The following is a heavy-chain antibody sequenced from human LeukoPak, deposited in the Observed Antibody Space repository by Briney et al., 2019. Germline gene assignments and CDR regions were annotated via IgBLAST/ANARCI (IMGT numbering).Heavy chain of an antibody. D-gene: IGHD3-10*01. CDR2: ISYDGSNK. V-gene: IGHV3-30*03. CDR1: GFTFSSYG. CDR3: AAFSPHYYGSGSYSD. Sequence: PGGSLRLSCAASGFTFSSYGMHWVRQAPGKGPEWVAVISYDGSNKYYADSVKGRFTISRDNSKNTLYLQMNSLRAEETAVYYCAAFSPHYYGSGSYSDWGEGTLVTVSS. J-gene: IGHJ4*02.